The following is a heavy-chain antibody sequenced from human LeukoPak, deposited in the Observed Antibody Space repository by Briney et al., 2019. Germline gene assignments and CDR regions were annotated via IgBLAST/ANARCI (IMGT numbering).Heavy chain of an antibody. Sequence: SVKVSCKASGGTFSSYAISWVRQAPGQGLEWMGGIIPIFGTANYAQKFQGRVTITADESTSTAYMELSSLRPEDTAVYYCARDPLYSGYDYDYYYGMDVWGKGTTVTVSS. CDR2: IIPIFGTA. V-gene: IGHV1-69*01. D-gene: IGHD5-12*01. CDR1: GGTFSSYA. J-gene: IGHJ6*04. CDR3: ARDPLYSGYDYDYYYGMDV.